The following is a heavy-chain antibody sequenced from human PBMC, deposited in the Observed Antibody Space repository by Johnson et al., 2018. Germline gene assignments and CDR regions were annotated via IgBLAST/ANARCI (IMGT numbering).Heavy chain of an antibody. CDR3: VKEGGAFNR. J-gene: IGHJ3*01. CDR2: ISQDGNKT. Sequence: QVQLVESGGGVVQPGRSLGLSCAASGFTLSTYVMHWVRQAPGKGLEWVAGISQDGNKTYYADSVKGRFTISRDNSNNALYLQMNSLRPEDTAVHYCVKEGGAFNRWGQGTMVTVSS. V-gene: IGHV3-30*18. CDR1: GFTLSTYV. D-gene: IGHD2-15*01.